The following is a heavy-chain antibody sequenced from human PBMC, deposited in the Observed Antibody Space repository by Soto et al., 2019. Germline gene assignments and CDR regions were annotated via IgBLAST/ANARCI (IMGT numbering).Heavy chain of an antibody. D-gene: IGHD3-10*02. CDR1: GFTFSSYG. J-gene: IGHJ1*01. CDR3: AKAETYYYVQNAEYFQH. CDR2: ISYDGSNK. V-gene: IGHV3-30*18. Sequence: QVQLVESGGGVVQPGRSLRLSCAASGFTFSSYGMHWVRQAPGKGLEWVAVISYDGSNKYYADSVKGRFTISRDNSKNXXYLQMNSLRAEDTAVYYCAKAETYYYVQNAEYFQHWGQGTLVTVSS.